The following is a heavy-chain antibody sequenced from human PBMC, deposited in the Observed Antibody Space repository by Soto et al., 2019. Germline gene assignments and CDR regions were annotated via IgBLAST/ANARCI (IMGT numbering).Heavy chain of an antibody. Sequence: QVQLVQSGAEVKKPGSSVKVSCKASGGTFSSYAISWVRQAPGQGLEWMGGIIPIFGTANYAQKFQGRVTITADESTSTAYMELSSLRSENTAVYYCARKIGYYDSRPYGMDVWGQGTTVTVSS. CDR2: IIPIFGTA. CDR3: ARKIGYYDSRPYGMDV. V-gene: IGHV1-69*12. D-gene: IGHD3-22*01. CDR1: GGTFSSYA. J-gene: IGHJ6*02.